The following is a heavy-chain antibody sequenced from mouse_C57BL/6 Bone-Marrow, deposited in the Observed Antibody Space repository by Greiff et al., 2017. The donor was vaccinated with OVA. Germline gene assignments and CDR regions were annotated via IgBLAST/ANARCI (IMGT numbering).Heavy chain of an antibody. D-gene: IGHD1-1*01. J-gene: IGHJ1*03. V-gene: IGHV1-59*01. CDR1: GYTFTSYW. CDR3: AREGITTGVATRWYFDV. CDR2: IDPSDSYT. Sequence: QVQLQQPGAELVRPGTSVKLSCKASGYTFTSYWMHWVKQRPGQGLEWIGVIDPSDSYTNYNQKFKGKATLTVDTSSSTAYMQLSSLTSEDSAVDYCAREGITTGVATRWYFDVWGTGTTVTVSS.